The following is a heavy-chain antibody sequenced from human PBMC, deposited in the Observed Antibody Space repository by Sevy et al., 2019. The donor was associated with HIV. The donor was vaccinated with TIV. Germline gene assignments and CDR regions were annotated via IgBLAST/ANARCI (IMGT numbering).Heavy chain of an antibody. CDR1: GFTFSNAW. D-gene: IGHD3-10*01. CDR2: IKSKTDGGTT. Sequence: GGSLRLSCAASGFTFSNAWMSWVRQAPGKGLEWVGRIKSKTDGGTTDYAAPVKGSFNISRDDSKNTLYLQMNSLKTEDTAVYYCTTDGPGVWFDPWGQGTLVTVSS. J-gene: IGHJ5*02. V-gene: IGHV3-15*01. CDR3: TTDGPGVWFDP.